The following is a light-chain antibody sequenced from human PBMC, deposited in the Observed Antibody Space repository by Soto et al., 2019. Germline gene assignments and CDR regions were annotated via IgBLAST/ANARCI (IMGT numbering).Light chain of an antibody. Sequence: QSALTQPRSVSGSPGQSVTISCTGTSSDVGAYISVSWYQQHPGKAPKVMIYDVSKRPSGVPDRFSGSKSGNTASLTISRLQAEDEADYYCCSYAGSYTWVFGGGTKLTVL. CDR3: CSYAGSYTWV. J-gene: IGLJ3*02. CDR2: DVS. CDR1: SSDVGAYIS. V-gene: IGLV2-11*01.